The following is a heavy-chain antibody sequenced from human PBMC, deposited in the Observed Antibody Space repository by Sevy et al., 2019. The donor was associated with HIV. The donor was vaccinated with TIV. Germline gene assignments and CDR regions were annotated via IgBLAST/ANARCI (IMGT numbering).Heavy chain of an antibody. Sequence: GGSLRLSCAASGFTFSSYAMSWVRQAPGKGLEWVSAISGSGGSTYYADSVKGRFTISRDNSKNTLYLQMNSLRAEDTALYYCAKDGRSRGIPAFDYWGQGTLVTVSS. CDR1: GFTFSSYA. V-gene: IGHV3-23*01. D-gene: IGHD3-16*01. CDR3: AKDGRSRGIPAFDY. CDR2: ISGSGGST. J-gene: IGHJ4*02.